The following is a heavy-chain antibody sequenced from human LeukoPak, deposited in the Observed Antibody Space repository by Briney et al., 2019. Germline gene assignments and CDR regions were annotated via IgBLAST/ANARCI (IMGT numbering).Heavy chain of an antibody. V-gene: IGHV3-53*01. CDR2: IYSGGST. CDR3: ARAGSEGSSWYKNYYYYYMDV. Sequence: GGSLRLSCAASGFTVSSNYMSWVRQAPGKGLEWVSVIYSGGSTYYADSVKGRFTISRDNSKNTLYLQMNSLRAEDTAVYYCARAGSEGSSWYKNYYYYYMDVWGKGTTVTVSS. CDR1: GFTVSSNY. D-gene: IGHD6-13*01. J-gene: IGHJ6*03.